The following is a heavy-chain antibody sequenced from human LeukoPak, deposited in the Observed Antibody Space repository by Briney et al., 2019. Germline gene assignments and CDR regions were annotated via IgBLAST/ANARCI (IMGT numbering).Heavy chain of an antibody. CDR3: ARDPRWLQLYYFDY. J-gene: IGHJ4*02. V-gene: IGHV3-7*01. D-gene: IGHD5-24*01. CDR2: IKQDGSEK. Sequence: PGGSLRLSCAASGFTFSSYWMSWVRQAPGKGLEWVANIKQDGSEKYYVDSVKGRFTISRDNAKNSLYLQMRSLRAEDTAVYYCARDPRWLQLYYFDYWGQGTLVTVSS. CDR1: GFTFSSYW.